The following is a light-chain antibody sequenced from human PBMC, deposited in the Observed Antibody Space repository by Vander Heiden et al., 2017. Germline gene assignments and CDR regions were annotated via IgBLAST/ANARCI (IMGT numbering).Light chain of an antibody. V-gene: IGKV3-20*01. CDR3: QQYASSPYT. CDR1: QSVSSSY. CDR2: GAS. J-gene: IGKJ2*01. Sequence: EIVLTQSPGTLSLSPGERATLSCRASQSVSSSYLAWYQQKPGQAPRLLIYGASSRATGIPDRFSGSGSGTDSTLTISRLEPEDFAVYYCQQYASSPYTFDQGTRLEIK.